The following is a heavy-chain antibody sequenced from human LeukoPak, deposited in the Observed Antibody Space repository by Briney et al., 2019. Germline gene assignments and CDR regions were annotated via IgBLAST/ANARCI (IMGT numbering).Heavy chain of an antibody. Sequence: SETLSLTCTVSGGSISSSSYYWGWIRQPPGKGLEWIGSIYYSGSTYYNPSLKSRVTISVDTSKNQFSLKLSSVTAADTAVYYCARDRSSGSYRYFDYWGQGTLVTVSS. J-gene: IGHJ4*02. D-gene: IGHD3-16*02. V-gene: IGHV4-39*07. CDR3: ARDRSSGSYRYFDY. CDR1: GGSISSSSYY. CDR2: IYYSGST.